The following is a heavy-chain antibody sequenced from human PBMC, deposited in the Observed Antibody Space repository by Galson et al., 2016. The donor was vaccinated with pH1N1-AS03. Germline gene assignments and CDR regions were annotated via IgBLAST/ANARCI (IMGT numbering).Heavy chain of an antibody. CDR1: GGSVSSGSYY. J-gene: IGHJ6*02. Sequence: SETLSLTCTVSGGSVSSGSYYWNWIRQPPGKGLEWIGYIYYSGGTNYNPSLKSRVTISVDTSKNQFSLKLSSVTAADTAVYYCARDRGSYYGSDPWESEYYYYVMDVWGQGTTVTVSS. V-gene: IGHV4-61*01. CDR2: IYYSGGT. CDR3: ARDRGSYYGSDPWESEYYYYVMDV. D-gene: IGHD3-10*01.